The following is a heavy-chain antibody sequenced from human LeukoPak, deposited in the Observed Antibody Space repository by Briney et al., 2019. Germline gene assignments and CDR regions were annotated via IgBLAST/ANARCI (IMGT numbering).Heavy chain of an antibody. Sequence: PGGSLRLSCAASGFTFSTYAMSWVRQAPGKGLEWVSGISGSGGSTFYADSVKGRFTISRENSKNTLFLQMNSLRAEDTAVYYCAKDRYGGTWYYFDYWGQGTLVTVSS. V-gene: IGHV3-23*01. J-gene: IGHJ4*02. CDR3: AKDRYGGTWYYFDY. CDR2: ISGSGGST. CDR1: GFTFSTYA. D-gene: IGHD4-23*01.